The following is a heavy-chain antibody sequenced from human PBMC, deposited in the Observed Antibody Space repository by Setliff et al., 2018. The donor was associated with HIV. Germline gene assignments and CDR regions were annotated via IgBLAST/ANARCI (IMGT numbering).Heavy chain of an antibody. CDR2: IKEDGSEK. CDR1: GFTFSTSW. CDR3: ARARGSPTSYFDY. D-gene: IGHD1-26*01. J-gene: IGHJ4*02. Sequence: PGGSLRLSCTTSGFTFSTSWMTWVRQAPGKGLEWVANIKEDGSEKYYVDSVKGRFTISRDNAKNSLYLQMNSLRAEDTAVYYCARARGSPTSYFDYWGQGTLVTVSS. V-gene: IGHV3-7*01.